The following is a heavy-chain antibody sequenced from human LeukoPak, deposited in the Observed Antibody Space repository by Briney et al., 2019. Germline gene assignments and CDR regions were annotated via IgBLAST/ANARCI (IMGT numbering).Heavy chain of an antibody. Sequence: ASVKVSCKASGYTFTSYGINWVRQPPGQGLEWMGWMNPNSGNTVYAQKFQGRLTITRNTSISTAYMELSSLRSEATAVYFCPGRGGFGEYTFDYWGQGTLVTVSS. CDR1: GYTFTSYG. CDR3: PGRGGFGEYTFDY. J-gene: IGHJ4*02. CDR2: MNPNSGNT. D-gene: IGHD3-10*01. V-gene: IGHV1-8*03.